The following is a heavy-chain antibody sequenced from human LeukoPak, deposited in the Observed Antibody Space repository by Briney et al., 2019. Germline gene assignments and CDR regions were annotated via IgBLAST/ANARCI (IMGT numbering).Heavy chain of an antibody. CDR2: ISGSGDST. J-gene: IGHJ3*02. Sequence: PGGSLRLSCAASGFTFSSYAMSWVRQAPGKGLEWVSAISGSGDSTNYADSVKGRFTISRDNAKNSLYLQMNSLRAEDTAVYYCAREHAGVSAFDIWGQGTLVTVSS. CDR1: GFTFSSYA. D-gene: IGHD3-10*01. CDR3: AREHAGVSAFDI. V-gene: IGHV3-23*01.